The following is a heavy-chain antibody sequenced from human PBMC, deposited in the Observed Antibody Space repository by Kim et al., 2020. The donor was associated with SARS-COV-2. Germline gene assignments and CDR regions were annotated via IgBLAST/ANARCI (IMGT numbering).Heavy chain of an antibody. J-gene: IGHJ6*01. V-gene: IGHV3-43*01. D-gene: IGHD6-13*01. CDR1: GFTFDDYT. Sequence: GGSLRLSCAASGFTFDDYTMHWVRQAPGKGLEWVSLISWDGGSTYYADSVKGRFTISRDNSKNSLYLQMNSLRTEYTALYYCAKDIESSSWYGIYYYYG. CDR2: ISWDGGST. CDR3: AKDIESSSWYGIYYYYG.